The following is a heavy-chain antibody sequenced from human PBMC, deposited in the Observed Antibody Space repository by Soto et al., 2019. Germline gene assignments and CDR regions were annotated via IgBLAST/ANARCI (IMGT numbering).Heavy chain of an antibody. J-gene: IGHJ4*02. Sequence: DVQLLESGGGLVQPGGSLRLSCAASGFTFSNYAMNWVRQSPGKGLEWVSVISGSAGSTYYADSVKGRFTITRDNSKNTLYLQMNSLRVEDTAVYYCAKAGGAAGIVDYLDYWGQGTLVTVSS. CDR1: GFTFSNYA. CDR3: AKAGGAAGIVDYLDY. D-gene: IGHD6-13*01. CDR2: ISGSAGST. V-gene: IGHV3-23*01.